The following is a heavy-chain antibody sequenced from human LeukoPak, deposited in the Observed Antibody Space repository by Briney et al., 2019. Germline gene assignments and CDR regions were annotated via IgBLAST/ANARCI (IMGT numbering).Heavy chain of an antibody. V-gene: IGHV4-39*07. J-gene: IGHJ6*03. D-gene: IGHD3-9*01. Sequence: SETLSLTCTVSGGSISSSSYYWGWIRQPPGKGLEWIGSIYYNGSTYYNPSLKGRVTISVDTSKNQFSLKLSSVTAADTAVYYCARDAHRNYDILTGYYNGAYYYYYYMDVWGKGTTVTVSS. CDR2: IYYNGST. CDR3: ARDAHRNYDILTGYYNGAYYYYYYMDV. CDR1: GGSISSSSYY.